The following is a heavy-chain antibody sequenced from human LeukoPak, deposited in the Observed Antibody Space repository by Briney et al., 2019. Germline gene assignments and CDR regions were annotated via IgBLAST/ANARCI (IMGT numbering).Heavy chain of an antibody. CDR2: INPSGGST. D-gene: IGHD3-10*01. J-gene: IGHJ4*02. CDR3: ARDRPYYGSGSSGTDY. V-gene: IGHV1-46*01. Sequence: GASVKVSCKAFGYTFTSNYMHWVRQAPGQGLEWMGIINPSGGSTSYAQKFQGRVTMTRDTSTSTVYMELSSLRSEDTAVYYCARDRPYYGSGSSGTDYWGQGTLVTVSS. CDR1: GYTFTSNY.